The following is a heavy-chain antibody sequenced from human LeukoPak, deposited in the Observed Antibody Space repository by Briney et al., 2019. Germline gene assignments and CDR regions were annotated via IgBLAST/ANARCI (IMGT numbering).Heavy chain of an antibody. V-gene: IGHV3-49*03. CDR2: IRSKAYGGTT. Sequence: HAGGSLRLSCTASGFTFGDYAMNWFRQAPGKGLEWVGFIRSKAYGGTTEYAASVKGRFTISRDDSKSIAYLQMNSLKTEDTAEYYCTRDQPYSYGYSPITSWGQGTLVTVSS. CDR3: TRDQPYSYGYSPITS. CDR1: GFTFGDYA. D-gene: IGHD5-18*01. J-gene: IGHJ5*02.